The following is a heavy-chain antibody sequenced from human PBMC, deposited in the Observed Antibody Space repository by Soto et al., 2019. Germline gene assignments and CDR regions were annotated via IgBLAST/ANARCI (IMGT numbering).Heavy chain of an antibody. Sequence: PSETLSLTCAVYGGSFSGYYWSWIRQPPGKGLEWIGEINHSGSTNYNPSLKGRVTISVDTSKNQFSLKLSSVTAADTAVYYCARRAPLMVRGVTTDYWGQGTLVTVSS. CDR1: GGSFSGYY. V-gene: IGHV4-34*01. J-gene: IGHJ4*02. CDR3: ARRAPLMVRGVTTDY. D-gene: IGHD3-10*01. CDR2: INHSGST.